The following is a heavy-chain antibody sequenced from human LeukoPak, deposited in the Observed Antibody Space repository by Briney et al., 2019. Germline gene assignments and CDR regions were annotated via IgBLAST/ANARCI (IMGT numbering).Heavy chain of an antibody. CDR1: GYTFTSYD. V-gene: IGHV1-8*01. CDR3: ARVRSSSWNIYNWFDP. D-gene: IGHD6-13*01. J-gene: IGHJ5*02. Sequence: GASVKVSCKASGYTFTSYDINWVRQATGQGLEWMGWMNPNSGNTGYAQKFQGRVTMTRNTSISPAYMELSSLRSEDTAVYYCARVRSSSWNIYNWFDPWGQGTLVTVSS. CDR2: MNPNSGNT.